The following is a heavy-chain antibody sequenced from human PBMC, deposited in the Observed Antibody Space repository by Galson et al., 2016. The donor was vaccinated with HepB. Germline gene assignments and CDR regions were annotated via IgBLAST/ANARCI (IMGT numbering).Heavy chain of an antibody. CDR2: VNPGDSDT. V-gene: IGHV5-51*01. CDR1: GYRFTSYW. CDR3: ARHWGPLVTLPSYSYGLDV. D-gene: IGHD2-21*02. J-gene: IGHJ6*02. Sequence: QSGAEVKRPGESLRISCKGSGYRFTSYWIGWVRQMPGKGLEWMGIVNPGDSDTRYSQSFQRQVIISADKSLDTAYLQWTSLKASDTALYFCARHWGPLVTLPSYSYGLDVWGQGTTVTVSS.